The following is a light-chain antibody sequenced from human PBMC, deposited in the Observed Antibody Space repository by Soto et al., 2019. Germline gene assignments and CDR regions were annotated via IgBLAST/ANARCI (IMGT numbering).Light chain of an antibody. J-gene: IGLJ1*01. V-gene: IGLV2-14*01. CDR3: SSYTSSSTLV. Sequence: QSALTQPAPVSGSPGQSITISCTGTSSDVGGYHYVSWYQQHPGKAPKLMIYDVSNRPSGVSNRFSGSKSGNTASLTISGLQAEYEADYYCSSYTSSSTLVFGTGTKVTVL. CDR2: DVS. CDR1: SSDVGGYHY.